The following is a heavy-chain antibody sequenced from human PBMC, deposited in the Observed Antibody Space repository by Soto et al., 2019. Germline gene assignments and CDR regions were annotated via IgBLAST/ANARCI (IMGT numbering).Heavy chain of an antibody. CDR1: GFTFSSYE. V-gene: IGHV3-48*03. Sequence: PGGSLRLSCAASGFTFSSYEMNWVRQAPGKGLEWVSYISSSGSTIYYADSVKGRFTISRDNAKNSLYLQMNSLRAEDTAVYYCARDGAVAGNFDYWGQGTLVTVSS. D-gene: IGHD6-19*01. CDR2: ISSSGSTI. J-gene: IGHJ4*02. CDR3: ARDGAVAGNFDY.